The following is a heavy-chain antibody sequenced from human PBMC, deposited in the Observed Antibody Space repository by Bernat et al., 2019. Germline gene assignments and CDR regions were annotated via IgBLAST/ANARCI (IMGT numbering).Heavy chain of an antibody. CDR1: GFSVSSSY. Sequence: EVQLVETGGGLIQPGGSLRLSCAASGFSVSSSYMSWVRQAPGKGLEWVSIIYSGGNTYYAESVRGRFTIYRDSSKNTRYLQMNNLRADDTAVYYCARERATVYDAFDIWGQGTIVTVSS. CDR2: IYSGGNT. V-gene: IGHV3-53*02. CDR3: ARERATVYDAFDI. D-gene: IGHD4-17*01. J-gene: IGHJ3*02.